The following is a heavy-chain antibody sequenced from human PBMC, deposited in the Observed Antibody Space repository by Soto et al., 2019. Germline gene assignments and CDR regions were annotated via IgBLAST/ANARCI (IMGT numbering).Heavy chain of an antibody. CDR1: GGSISSSSYY. D-gene: IGHD2-2*01. CDR3: ARNTTAYCSSTTCYEVLDY. V-gene: IGHV4-39*01. CDR2: IYYSGST. J-gene: IGHJ4*02. Sequence: SETLSLTCTVSGGSISSSSYYWGWIRQPPGKGLEWIGSIYYSGSTYYNPSLKSRVTISVDTSKNQFSLKLSSVTAADTAVYYCARNTTAYCSSTTCYEVLDYWGQGTLVTVSS.